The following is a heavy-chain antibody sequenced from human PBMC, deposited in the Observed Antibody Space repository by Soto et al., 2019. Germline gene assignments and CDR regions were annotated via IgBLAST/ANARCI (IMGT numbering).Heavy chain of an antibody. CDR2: IIPIFGTA. J-gene: IGHJ1*01. CDR3: ARDKEVAYSPNAEYFQH. CDR1: GGTFSSYA. Sequence: ASVKVSCKASGGTFSSYAISWVRQAPGQGLEWMGGIIPIFGTANYAQKFQGRVTITADESTSTAYMELSSLRSEDTAVYYCARDKEVAYSPNAEYFQHWGQGTLVTVSS. V-gene: IGHV1-69*13. D-gene: IGHD5-12*01.